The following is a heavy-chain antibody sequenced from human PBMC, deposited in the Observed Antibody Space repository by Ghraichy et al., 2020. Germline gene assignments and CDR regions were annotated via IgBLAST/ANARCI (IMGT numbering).Heavy chain of an antibody. J-gene: IGHJ6*02. CDR2: IKTDGTEK. V-gene: IGHV3-7*03. D-gene: IGHD3-10*01. CDR1: GFTFSNYC. Sequence: GGSLRLSCAASGFTFSNYCVNWVRQAPGKGLEWVANIKTDGTEKYYVDSVKGRFTISRDNAKNSLYLQMNTLRAEDTAVYYCGVSMDRGALNYYDYGMDVWGQGTPVIVSS. CDR3: GVSMDRGALNYYDYGMDV.